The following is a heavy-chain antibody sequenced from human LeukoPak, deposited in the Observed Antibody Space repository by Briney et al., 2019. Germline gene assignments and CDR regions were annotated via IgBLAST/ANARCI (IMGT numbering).Heavy chain of an antibody. J-gene: IGHJ4*02. CDR1: GYTFTGYS. D-gene: IGHD1-26*01. V-gene: IGHV1-2*02. Sequence: GASVKVSCKAVGYTFTGYSMHWVRQAPGQGLEWMGWINPNSGGTNYAQKFQGRVTMTRDTSISTAYMELSRLRSDDTAVYYCARWRAKGSGIFDYWGQGTLVTVSS. CDR3: ARWRAKGSGIFDY. CDR2: INPNSGGT.